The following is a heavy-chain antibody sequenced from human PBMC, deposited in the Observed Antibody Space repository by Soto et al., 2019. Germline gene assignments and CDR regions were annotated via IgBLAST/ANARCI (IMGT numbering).Heavy chain of an antibody. CDR1: GGSISSGGYY. CDR2: IYYSGST. J-gene: IGHJ6*02. V-gene: IGHV4-31*03. Sequence: SETLSLTCTVSGGSISSGGYYWSWIRQHPGKGLEWIGYIYYSGSTYYNPSLKSRVTISVDTSKNQFSLKLSSVTAADTAVYYCARGGLDYGDYGYYGMDVWAQGTTVTVSS. D-gene: IGHD4-17*01. CDR3: ARGGLDYGDYGYYGMDV.